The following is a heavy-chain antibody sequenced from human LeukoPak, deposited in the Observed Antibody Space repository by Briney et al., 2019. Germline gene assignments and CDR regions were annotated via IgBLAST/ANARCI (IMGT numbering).Heavy chain of an antibody. J-gene: IGHJ4*02. Sequence: SETLSLTCAVYGGSFSGYYWSWIRQPPGKGLEWIGEINHSGSTNYNPSLKSRVTISVDTSKNQFSLKLSSVTAADTAVYYCARHDWGSDYWGQGTLVTVSS. CDR1: GGSFSGYY. CDR3: ARHDWGSDY. D-gene: IGHD7-27*01. V-gene: IGHV4-34*01. CDR2: INHSGST.